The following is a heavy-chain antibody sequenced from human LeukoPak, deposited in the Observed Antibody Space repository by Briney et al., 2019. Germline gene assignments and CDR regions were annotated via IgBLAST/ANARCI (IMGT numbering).Heavy chain of an antibody. CDR2: IYHSVST. V-gene: IGHV4-59*01. Sequence: SETLSLTCTVSGGSISTYYWSWIRQPPGKGLEWIGYIYHSVSTKYNPSFKSRVTISVDTSKNQFSLKLSSVTAADTAVYYCAKDSVRFDDYYDSSGHWGQGTLVTVSS. D-gene: IGHD3-22*01. CDR1: GGSISTYY. CDR3: AKDSVRFDDYYDSSGH. J-gene: IGHJ4*02.